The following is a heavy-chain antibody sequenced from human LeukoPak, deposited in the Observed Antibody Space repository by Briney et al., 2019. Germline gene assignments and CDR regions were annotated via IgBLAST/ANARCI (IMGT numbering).Heavy chain of an antibody. CDR3: ASHYCSSTSCLDY. V-gene: IGHV4-39*01. D-gene: IGHD2-2*01. J-gene: IGHJ4*02. Sequence: SQTLSLTCTVSGGSISSGDYYWSWIRQPPGKGLEWIGSIYYSGSTYYNPSLKSRVTISVDTSKNQFSLKLSSVTAADTAVYYCASHYCSSTSCLDYWGQGTLVTVSS. CDR1: GGSISSGDYY. CDR2: IYYSGST.